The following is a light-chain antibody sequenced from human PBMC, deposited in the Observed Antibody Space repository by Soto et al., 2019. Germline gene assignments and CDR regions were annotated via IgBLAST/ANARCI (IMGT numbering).Light chain of an antibody. CDR2: GAS. CDR3: QQYNDWPPTWT. CDR1: QSVSSK. Sequence: EIVMTQSPATLSVSPGERATLSCRASQSVSSKLAWYQQKPGQAPRVLIYGASTRATGVPARFSGSGSGTEFTLPVSSLQSEDFAVYYCQQYNDWPPTWTFGQGTRVEIK. V-gene: IGKV3-15*01. J-gene: IGKJ1*01.